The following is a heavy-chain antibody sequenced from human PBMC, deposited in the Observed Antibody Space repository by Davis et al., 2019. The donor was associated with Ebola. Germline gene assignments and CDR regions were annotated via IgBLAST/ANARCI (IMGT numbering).Heavy chain of an antibody. V-gene: IGHV3-74*01. D-gene: IGHD3-9*01. Sequence: PGGSLRLSCAASGFTFSSYWMHWVRQAPGKGLVWVSRINSDGSSTSYADSVKGRFTISRDNAKNTLYLQMNSLRAEDTAVYYCARIRYDILTGYFDYWGQGTLVTVSS. CDR1: GFTFSSYW. CDR3: ARIRYDILTGYFDY. CDR2: INSDGSST. J-gene: IGHJ4*02.